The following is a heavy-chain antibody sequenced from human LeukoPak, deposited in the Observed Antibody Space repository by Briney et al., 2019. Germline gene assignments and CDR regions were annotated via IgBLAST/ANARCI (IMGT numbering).Heavy chain of an antibody. V-gene: IGHV4-39*06. J-gene: IGHJ6*03. CDR3: AREFSGYASYYYYYYIDV. D-gene: IGHD5-12*01. Sequence: KPSETLSLTCTVSGGSISSSSDYWGWIRQPPGKGLEWIGSIYYSGCTYYNPSLKSRVTISVATSKNQFPLKLSSVTAADTAVYYCAREFSGYASYYYYYYIDVCGKGTTVTVSS. CDR2: IYYSGCT. CDR1: GGSISSSSDY.